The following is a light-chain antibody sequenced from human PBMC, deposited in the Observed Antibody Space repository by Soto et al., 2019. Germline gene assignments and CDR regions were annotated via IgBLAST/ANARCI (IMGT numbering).Light chain of an antibody. CDR2: EVS. Sequence: QSALTQPASVSGSPGQSITISCTGTNSDVGAYNYVSWFQQHPGRAPKLIIFEVSNRPSGVSHRFSGSKSGNTASLTISGLQTEDEADYYWLSYTITSILVFGGGTKVTVL. J-gene: IGLJ3*02. CDR1: NSDVGAYNY. V-gene: IGLV2-14*01. CDR3: LSYTITSILV.